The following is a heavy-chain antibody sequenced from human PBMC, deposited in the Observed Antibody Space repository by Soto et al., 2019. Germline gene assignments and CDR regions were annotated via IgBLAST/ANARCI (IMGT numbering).Heavy chain of an antibody. V-gene: IGHV1-69*05. J-gene: IGHJ6*02. D-gene: IGHD2-2*01. Sequence: SVKVSCKASGGTFSSYAISWVRQAPGQGLEWKGKIIPIFGTANYAQKFQGRVTITTDESTSTVYMEMSSLRSEDTAVYYCARERVVPGATSKYYYYYYGMGVWGQGTTVTVSS. CDR3: ARERVVPGATSKYYYYYYGMGV. CDR1: GGTFSSYA. CDR2: IIPIFGTA.